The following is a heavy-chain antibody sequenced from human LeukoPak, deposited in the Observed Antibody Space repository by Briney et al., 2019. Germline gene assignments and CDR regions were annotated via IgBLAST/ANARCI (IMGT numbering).Heavy chain of an antibody. V-gene: IGHV3-23*01. CDR2: ISGSAGST. CDR3: AKDPATTVTFTADY. J-gene: IGHJ4*02. D-gene: IGHD4-17*01. Sequence: GGSLRLSCAASGFTFSSYAMSWVRQAPGKGLEWVSGISGSAGSTYYADSVKGRFTSSRDYSKNTLYLQMNSLRAGDTAVYYCAKDPATTVTFTADYWGQGTLVTVSS. CDR1: GFTFSSYA.